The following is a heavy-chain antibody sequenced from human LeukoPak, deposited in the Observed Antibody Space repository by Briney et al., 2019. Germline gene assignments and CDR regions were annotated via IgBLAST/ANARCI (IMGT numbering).Heavy chain of an antibody. Sequence: PSETLSLTCTVSGGSIRSSTYYWGWIRQPPGKGLEWIGSIYYSGSTHYNPSLKSRVTISVDTSKNQFSLKLSSVTAADTAVYYCAREYYDILTGYWGHDAFDIWGQGTMVTVSS. CDR1: GGSIRSSTYY. V-gene: IGHV4-39*07. J-gene: IGHJ3*02. D-gene: IGHD3-9*01. CDR3: AREYYDILTGYWGHDAFDI. CDR2: IYYSGST.